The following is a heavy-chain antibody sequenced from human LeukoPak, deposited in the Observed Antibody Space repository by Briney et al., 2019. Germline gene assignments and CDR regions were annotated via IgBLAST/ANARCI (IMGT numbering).Heavy chain of an antibody. CDR3: ATGSVSH. CDR1: GFTVSSNY. D-gene: IGHD2-15*01. J-gene: IGHJ4*02. CDR2: TNDAGTT. Sequence: GGSLRLSCAASGFTVSSNYMAWVRQAPGKGLEWVSVTNDAGTTNYADSVMGRFTISRDSSKNTLYLQMNSLRAEDTALYYCATGSVSHWGQGTLVTVSS. V-gene: IGHV3-53*01.